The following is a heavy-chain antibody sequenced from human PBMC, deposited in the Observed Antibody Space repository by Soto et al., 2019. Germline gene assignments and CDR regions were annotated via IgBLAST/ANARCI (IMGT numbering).Heavy chain of an antibody. D-gene: IGHD3-3*01. V-gene: IGHV3-30-3*01. CDR3: ARDRRFLEWLFYYYYYGMDV. CDR1: GFTFSSYA. J-gene: IGHJ6*02. Sequence: HPGGSLRLSCAASGFTFSSYAMHWVRQAPGKGLEWVAVISYDGSNKYYADSVKGRFTISRDNSKNTLYLQMNSLRAEDTAVYYCARDRRFLEWLFYYYYYGMDVWGQGTTVTVSS. CDR2: ISYDGSNK.